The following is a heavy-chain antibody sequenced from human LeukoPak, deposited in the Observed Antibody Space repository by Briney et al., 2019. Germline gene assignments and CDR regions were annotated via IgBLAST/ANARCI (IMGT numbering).Heavy chain of an antibody. CDR3: ARQMTSTRLFDS. J-gene: IGHJ4*02. D-gene: IGHD5/OR15-5a*01. Sequence: GGSLRLSCVASGFIFSDHAFHWVRQSPDKGLEWVALIGSDGTKKYYADSVQGRFTVSREDSKNTLFLQMNTVRADDTAVYFCARQMTSTRLFDSWGQGTLVTVSS. CDR2: IGSDGTKK. V-gene: IGHV3-30*04. CDR1: GFIFSDHA.